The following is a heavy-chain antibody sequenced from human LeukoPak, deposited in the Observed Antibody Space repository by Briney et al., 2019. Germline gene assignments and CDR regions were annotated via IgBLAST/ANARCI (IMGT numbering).Heavy chain of an antibody. CDR2: ISGSGGST. D-gene: IGHD2-15*01. Sequence: GGSLRLSCAASRFTFSDYAMSWVRQAPGKGLEWVSAISGSGGSTYYADSVKGRFTISRDNSKNTLYLQMNSLRAEDTAVYYCAKDRARKTPVATGYYYYYGMDVWGQGTTVTVSS. CDR3: AKDRARKTPVATGYYYYYGMDV. V-gene: IGHV3-23*01. CDR1: RFTFSDYA. J-gene: IGHJ6*02.